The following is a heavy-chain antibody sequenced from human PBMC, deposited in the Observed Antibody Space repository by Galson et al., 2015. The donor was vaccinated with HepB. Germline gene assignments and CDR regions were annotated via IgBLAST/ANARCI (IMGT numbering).Heavy chain of an antibody. J-gene: IGHJ4*02. V-gene: IGHV1-8*01. CDR1: GYTFTSYD. Sequence: SVKVSCKASGYTFTSYDINWVRQATGQGLGWMGWMNPNSGNTGYAQKFQGRVTMTRNTSISTAYMELSSLRSEDTAVYYCARGTWVGSSASPWGQGTLVTVSS. CDR2: MNPNSGNT. CDR3: ARGTWVGSSASP. D-gene: IGHD6-6*01.